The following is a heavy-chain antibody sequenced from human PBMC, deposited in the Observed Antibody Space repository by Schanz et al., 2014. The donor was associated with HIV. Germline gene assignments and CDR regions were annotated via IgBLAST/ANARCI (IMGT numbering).Heavy chain of an antibody. V-gene: IGHV4-39*01. CDR3: ARRTDNWDYRPYYGMDV. CDR2: ISYTGRA. CDR1: GGSISGPSNY. Sequence: QLHLQESGPGLVKPSETLSLNCTVAGGSISGPSNYWDWIRQSPGGGLEWVGSISYTGRAHYNSSLARRVTISVATSKNQFSLRLTSVIATDTAVYYCARRTDNWDYRPYYGMDVWGRGTTVIVSS. J-gene: IGHJ6*02. D-gene: IGHD1-7*01.